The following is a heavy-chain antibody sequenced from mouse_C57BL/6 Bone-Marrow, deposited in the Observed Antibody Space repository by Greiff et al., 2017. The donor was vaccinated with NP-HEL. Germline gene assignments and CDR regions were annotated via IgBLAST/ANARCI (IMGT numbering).Heavy chain of an antibody. J-gene: IGHJ2*01. CDR3: ASTVLEYYFDY. Sequence: QVQLQQSGAELARPGASVKLSCKASGYTFTSYGISWVKQRTGQGLEWIGEIYPRSGNTYYNEQFKGKATLTADKTSSTAYMELRSLTSEDSAVYYCASTVLEYYFDYWGQGTTLTVSS. CDR2: IYPRSGNT. CDR1: GYTFTSYG. V-gene: IGHV1-81*01. D-gene: IGHD1-1*01.